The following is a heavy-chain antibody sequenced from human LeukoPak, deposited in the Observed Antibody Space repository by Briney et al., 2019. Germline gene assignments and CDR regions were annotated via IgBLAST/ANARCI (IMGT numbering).Heavy chain of an antibody. J-gene: IGHJ6*03. CDR3: ARGKVVPAAIHGGDYYYYMDV. V-gene: IGHV1-69*05. CDR2: IIPIFGTA. D-gene: IGHD2-2*02. Sequence: GASVKLSCKASEGTFSSYAISGVRQAPGQGLEWMGGIIPIFGTANYAQKFKGRVTITTDESTSTAYMEQSSLRSEDTAVYYCARGKVVPAAIHGGDYYYYMDVWGKGATVTVSS. CDR1: EGTFSSYA.